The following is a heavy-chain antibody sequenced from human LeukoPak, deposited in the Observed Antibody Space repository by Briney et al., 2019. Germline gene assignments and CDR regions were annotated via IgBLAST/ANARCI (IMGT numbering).Heavy chain of an antibody. D-gene: IGHD1-1*01. V-gene: IGHV3-23*01. CDR2: ISGGGGRT. CDR3: AKFRGSERTVIDC. J-gene: IGHJ4*02. Sequence: GESLRLSCAASGFTFSSYAMSWVGQAPGKGLEWVSTISGGGGRTWYADSVKGRFTISRDNSKNTVDVQLNSLRAEDTAVYYCAKFRGSERTVIDCWGQGTLVTVSP. CDR1: GFTFSSYA.